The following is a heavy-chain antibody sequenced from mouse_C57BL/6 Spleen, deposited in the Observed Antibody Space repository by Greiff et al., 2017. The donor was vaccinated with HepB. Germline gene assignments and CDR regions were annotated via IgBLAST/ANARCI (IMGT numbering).Heavy chain of an antibody. CDR1: GYTFTSYG. V-gene: IGHV1-81*01. D-gene: IGHD1-1*01. Sequence: QVQLQQSGAELARPGASVKLSCKASGYTFTSYGISWVKQRTGQGLEWIGEIYPRSGNTYYNEKFKGKATLTADKSSSTAYMELRSLTSEDSAVYFCARSWGSSYVWYFDVWGTGTTVTVSS. J-gene: IGHJ1*03. CDR2: IYPRSGNT. CDR3: ARSWGSSYVWYFDV.